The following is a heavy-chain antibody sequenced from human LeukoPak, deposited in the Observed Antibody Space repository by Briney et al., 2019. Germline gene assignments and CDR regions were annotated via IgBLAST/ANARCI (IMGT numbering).Heavy chain of an antibody. CDR3: ARDRPLAADDYYGFYYSDY. D-gene: IGHD3-10*01. J-gene: IGHJ4*02. Sequence: ASVRVSCTASGYTFTGYYMHWVRRAPGQGLEWMGSINPNSGGTNHAQKFQGRVTMTRDTSISTAYLELSRLRSDDTAVYYCARDRPLAADDYYGFYYSDYWGQGTLVTVSS. CDR2: INPNSGGT. CDR1: GYTFTGYY. V-gene: IGHV1-2*02.